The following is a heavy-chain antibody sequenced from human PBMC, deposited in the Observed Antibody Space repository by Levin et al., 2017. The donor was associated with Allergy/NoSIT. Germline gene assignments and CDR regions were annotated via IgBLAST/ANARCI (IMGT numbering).Heavy chain of an antibody. V-gene: IGHV3-30-3*01. CDR1: GFTFSSYA. CDR2: ISYDGSNK. J-gene: IGHJ4*02. D-gene: IGHD6-19*01. Sequence: LSLTCAASGFTFSSYAMHWVRQAPGKGLEWVAVISYDGSNKYYADSVKGRFTISRDNSKNTLYLQMNSLRAEDTAVYYCARGGKQWLVLGYFDYWGQGTLVTVSS. CDR3: ARGGKQWLVLGYFDY.